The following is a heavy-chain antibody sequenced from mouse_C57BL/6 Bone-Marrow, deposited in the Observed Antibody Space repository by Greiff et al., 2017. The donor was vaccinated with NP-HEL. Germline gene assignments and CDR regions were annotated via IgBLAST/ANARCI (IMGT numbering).Heavy chain of an antibody. D-gene: IGHD1-1*02. CDR3: TTNGVAWFAY. Sequence: EVQLQQSGAELVRPGASVKLSCTASGFNIKDDYMHWVKQRPEQGLEWIGWIDPENGDTEYASKFQGKATITADTSSTTAYLQLSSLTSEDTAVYYCTTNGVAWFAYWGQGTLVTVSA. CDR1: GFNIKDDY. J-gene: IGHJ3*01. CDR2: IDPENGDT. V-gene: IGHV14-4*01.